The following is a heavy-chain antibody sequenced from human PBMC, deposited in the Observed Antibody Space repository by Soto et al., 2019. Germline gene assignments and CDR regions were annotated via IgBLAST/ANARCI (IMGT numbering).Heavy chain of an antibody. Sequence: GGSLRLSCVVSGFTFSSYGMHWVRQAPGKGLEWVAVISYDGSNKYYAETVKGRFTISRDNSKNTLYLQMNSLGSEDTAVYYCARGTQLVPGGYYYYYGMDVWGQGTTVTVSS. D-gene: IGHD6-13*01. V-gene: IGHV3-30*03. CDR1: GFTFSSYG. CDR2: ISYDGSNK. CDR3: ARGTQLVPGGYYYYYGMDV. J-gene: IGHJ6*02.